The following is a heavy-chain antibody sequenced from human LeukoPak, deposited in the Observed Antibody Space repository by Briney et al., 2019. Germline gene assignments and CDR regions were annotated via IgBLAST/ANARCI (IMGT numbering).Heavy chain of an antibody. Sequence: GGSLRLSCAASGFTFSSYDMHCVRQATGKGLEWVSAIGTAGDTYYPGSVKGRFTISRENAKNSLYLQMNSLRAEDTAVYFCARDLSPGYSSNWYDYWGQGTLVTVSS. V-gene: IGHV3-13*01. J-gene: IGHJ5*01. CDR1: GFTFSSYD. D-gene: IGHD6-13*01. CDR3: ARDLSPGYSSNWYDY. CDR2: IGTAGDT.